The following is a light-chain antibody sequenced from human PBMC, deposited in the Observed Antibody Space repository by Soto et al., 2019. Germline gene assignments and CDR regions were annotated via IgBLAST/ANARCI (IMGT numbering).Light chain of an antibody. CDR3: QQSYSSVWT. CDR2: AAS. Sequence: IQTTTAPSCLSASVGGNVPITCRASQIISTYLNRYQQRAVLAPRLLIYAASTLHSGVPPRFSGSGSGTDFTLTISSLQPEDFATYYCQQSYSSVWTFGQ. J-gene: IGKJ1*01. CDR1: QIISTY. V-gene: IGKV1-39*01.